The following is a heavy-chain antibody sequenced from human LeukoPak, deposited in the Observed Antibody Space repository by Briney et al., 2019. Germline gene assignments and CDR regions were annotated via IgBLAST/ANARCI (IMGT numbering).Heavy chain of an antibody. CDR1: GGSLRGYY. J-gene: IGHJ2*01. CDR3: ARRSFYYDRPTKHWYFDL. CDR2: IYYSGST. V-gene: IGHV4-59*08. Sequence: SETLSLTCTVSGGSLRGYYWSWIRQPPGKGLEWIGYIYYSGSTNYNPSLKSRVTISVDTSKNQFSLKLSSVTAADTAVYYCARRSFYYDRPTKHWYFDLWGRGTLVTVSS. D-gene: IGHD3-22*01.